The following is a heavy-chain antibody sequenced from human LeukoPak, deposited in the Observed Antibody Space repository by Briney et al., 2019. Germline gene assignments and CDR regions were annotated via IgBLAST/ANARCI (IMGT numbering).Heavy chain of an antibody. J-gene: IGHJ4*02. Sequence: GASVNVSCKASGYTFTSYGISWVRQAPGQGLEWMGWISAYNGNTNYAQKLQGRVTMTTDTSTSTAYMELRSLRSDDTAVYYCARGTLADTIFGVVIPPDYWGQGTLVTVSS. CDR3: ARGTLADTIFGVVIPPDY. D-gene: IGHD3-3*01. CDR1: GYTFTSYG. CDR2: ISAYNGNT. V-gene: IGHV1-18*01.